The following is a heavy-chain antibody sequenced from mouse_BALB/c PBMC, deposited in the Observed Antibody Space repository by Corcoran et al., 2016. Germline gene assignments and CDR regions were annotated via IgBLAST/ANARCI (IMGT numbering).Heavy chain of an antibody. CDR2: INPRSRGT. CDR1: GSTFTDYN. CDR3: ARWGITTFDY. Sequence: EVLLQQSGPELVKPGAPVKITCKASGSTFTDYNMDWVKQSHGKSLEWIGDINPRSRGTIYNQTFEGRATLTVDKSSSTAYMELRRLTSEDTAVYYCARWGITTFDYWGQGTTVTVSS. J-gene: IGHJ2*01. D-gene: IGHD1-1*01. V-gene: IGHV1-18*01.